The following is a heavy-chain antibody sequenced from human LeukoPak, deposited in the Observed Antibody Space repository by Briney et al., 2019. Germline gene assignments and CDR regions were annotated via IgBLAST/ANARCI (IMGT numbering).Heavy chain of an antibody. CDR1: GGTFSSYA. CDR2: IIPIFGTA. CDR3: ARENYYDSSGYYGI. Sequence: SVRVSCKASGGTFSSYAISWVRQAPGQGLEWMGRIIPIFGTANYAQKFQGRVTITTDESTSTAYMELSSLRSEDTAVYYCARENYYDSSGYYGIWGQGTLVTVSS. J-gene: IGHJ4*02. V-gene: IGHV1-69*05. D-gene: IGHD3-22*01.